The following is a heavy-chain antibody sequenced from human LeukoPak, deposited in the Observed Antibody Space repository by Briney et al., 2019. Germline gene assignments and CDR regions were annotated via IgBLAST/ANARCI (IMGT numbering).Heavy chain of an antibody. D-gene: IGHD3-10*01. J-gene: IGHJ5*01. CDR3: ARSRITMVRGVGYNWFDS. CDR2: IYGSGGST. CDR1: GLTYSSYA. Sequence: GGSLTLLCAASGLTYSSYAMIWVRQAPGKGLEWVSAIYGSGGSTYYADSGKGRFTIPRDNSKNTLYLQMNSLRAEDRAVYYCARSRITMVRGVGYNWFDSWGQGTLVTVSS. V-gene: IGHV3-23*01.